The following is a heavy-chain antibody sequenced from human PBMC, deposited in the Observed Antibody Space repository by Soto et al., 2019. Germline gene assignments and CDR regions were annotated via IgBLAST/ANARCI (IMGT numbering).Heavy chain of an antibody. CDR3: AHAGDYDLLSFDH. CDR1: GFSLTTTHMG. V-gene: IGHV2-5*02. CDR2: IYWDDDK. D-gene: IGHD4-17*01. J-gene: IGHJ4*02. Sequence: QITLKESGPPLVRRAQPLTLTCAFAGFSLTTTHMGVAWIRQPPGKALEWLALIYWDDDKRYSPSLKNRLAISKDTSRNRVVLTITNMNPEDTGTYFCAHAGDYDLLSFDHWGPGTLVTVSS.